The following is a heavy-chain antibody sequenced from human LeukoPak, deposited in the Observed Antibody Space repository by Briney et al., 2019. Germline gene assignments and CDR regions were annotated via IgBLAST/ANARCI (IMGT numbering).Heavy chain of an antibody. Sequence: SETLSLTCTVSGDSISSYYWSWIRQPAGKGLEWIGRIYTTGSTKYNPSLKSRVTMSVDTSKNQFSLKLSSVTAADTAVYYCARNGFLQYTSSWYYPYWGQGTLVTVSS. CDR3: ARNGFLQYTSSWYYPY. CDR2: IYTTGST. V-gene: IGHV4-4*07. CDR1: GDSISSYY. D-gene: IGHD6-13*01. J-gene: IGHJ4*02.